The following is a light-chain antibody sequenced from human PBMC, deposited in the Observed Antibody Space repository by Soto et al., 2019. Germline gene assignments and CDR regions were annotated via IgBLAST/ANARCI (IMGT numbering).Light chain of an antibody. CDR3: MQALQSLT. J-gene: IGKJ5*01. Sequence: EIVMTQSPLTLPVTPGEPASISCRPSQSLLSNNTYNYLDWYVQKPGQSPQLLIYFGSNRAPGVPDRFSGSGSGTDFTLKINRVEAEDVGTYYCMQALQSLTFGQGTRLEIK. V-gene: IGKV2-28*01. CDR2: FGS. CDR1: QSLLSNNTYNY.